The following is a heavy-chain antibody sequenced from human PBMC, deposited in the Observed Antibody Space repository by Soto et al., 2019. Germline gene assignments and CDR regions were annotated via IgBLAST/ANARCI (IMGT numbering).Heavy chain of an antibody. V-gene: IGHV5-51*01. CDR3: ARGDHYYDSSGLAFDI. CDR2: IYPGDSDT. Sequence: GESLKISCKGSGYSFTSYWIGWVRQMPGKGLEWMGIIYPGDSDTRYSPSFQGQVTISADKSISTAYLQWSSLKASDTAMYYCARGDHYYDSSGLAFDIWGQGTMVTVSS. CDR1: GYSFTSYW. J-gene: IGHJ3*02. D-gene: IGHD3-22*01.